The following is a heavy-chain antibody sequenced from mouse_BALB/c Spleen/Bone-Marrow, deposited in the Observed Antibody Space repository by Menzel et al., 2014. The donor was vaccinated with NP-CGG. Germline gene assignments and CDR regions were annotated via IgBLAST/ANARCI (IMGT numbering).Heavy chain of an antibody. CDR1: GFNIKDTY. V-gene: IGHV14-3*02. D-gene: IGHD4-1*01. CDR3: ARWEYYAMDY. CDR2: IDPANGNT. Sequence: LKESGAELVKPGASVKLSCTASGFNIKDTYMHWVKQRPEQGLEWIGRIDPANGNTKYDPKFQGKATITADTSSNXAYLQLSSLTSEDTAVYYCARWEYYAMDYWGQGTSVTVSS. J-gene: IGHJ4*01.